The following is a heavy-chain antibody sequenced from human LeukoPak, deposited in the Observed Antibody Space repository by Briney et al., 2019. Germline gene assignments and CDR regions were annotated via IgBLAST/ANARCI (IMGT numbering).Heavy chain of an antibody. J-gene: IGHJ6*04. D-gene: IGHD6-13*01. CDR1: GGTFTSYA. CDR3: AFPGIAAAGEGVDYYYHGMDV. CDR2: IIPIFGTA. V-gene: IGHV1-69*06. Sequence: SVKVSCKASGGTFTSYAISWVRQAPGQGLEWMGGIIPIFGTANYAQKFQGRVTITADKSTSTAYMELSSLRSEDTAVYYCAFPGIAAAGEGVDYYYHGMDVWGKGTTVTVSS.